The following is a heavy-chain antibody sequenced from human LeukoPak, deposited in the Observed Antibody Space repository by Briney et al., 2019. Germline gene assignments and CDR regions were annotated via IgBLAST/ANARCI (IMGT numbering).Heavy chain of an antibody. CDR1: GYTFTGYY. J-gene: IGHJ5*02. CDR2: IYPNSGGT. CDR3: ARAYEYCSGGSCYSWFDP. Sequence: ASVKVSCKASGYTFTGYYMHSVRQAPGQGLEWMGWIYPNSGGTNYAQKFQGRVTMTRDTSLSTAYMELSRLRSDDTAVYYCARAYEYCSGGSCYSWFDPWGQGTLVTVSS. D-gene: IGHD2-15*01. V-gene: IGHV1-2*02.